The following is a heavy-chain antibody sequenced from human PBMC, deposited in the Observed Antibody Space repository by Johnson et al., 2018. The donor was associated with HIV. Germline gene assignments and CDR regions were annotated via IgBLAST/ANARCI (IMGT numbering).Heavy chain of an antibody. CDR1: GFTFSAYG. D-gene: IGHD1-26*01. CDR3: AKGRYIKGASTGFDI. J-gene: IGHJ3*02. Sequence: QVQLVESGGGVVQPGGSLRLSCAASGFTFSAYGMHWVRQAPGKGLEWVAVISYDGSNKYYADSVKGRFTTSRDNSKNTLYLQMNILRSEDTAVYYCAKGRYIKGASTGFDIWGQGTMVTVSS. CDR2: ISYDGSNK. V-gene: IGHV3-30*18.